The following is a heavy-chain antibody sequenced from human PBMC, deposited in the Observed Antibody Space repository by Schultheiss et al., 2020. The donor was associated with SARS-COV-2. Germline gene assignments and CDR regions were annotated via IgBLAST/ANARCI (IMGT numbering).Heavy chain of an antibody. J-gene: IGHJ4*02. CDR2: IIPIFGTA. CDR1: GGTFSSYA. D-gene: IGHD4-17*01. Sequence: SVKVSCKASGGTFSSYAISWVRQAPGQGLEWMGGIIPIFGTANYAQKFQGRVTITADESTSTAYMELSSLRSDDTAVYYCARDGYYGDYVFDYWGQGTLVTVSS. V-gene: IGHV1-69*13. CDR3: ARDGYYGDYVFDY.